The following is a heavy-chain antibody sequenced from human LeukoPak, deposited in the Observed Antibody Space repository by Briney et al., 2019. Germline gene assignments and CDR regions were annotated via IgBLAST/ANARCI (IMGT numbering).Heavy chain of an antibody. CDR2: IKQDGSEK. J-gene: IGHJ6*02. Sequence: PGGSLRLSCAASGFTFSSYWMSWVRQAPGKGLEWVANIKQDGSEKYYVDSVKGRSTISRDNAKNSLYLQMNSLRAEDTAVYYCARVGAYGSGSGNYYYYGMDVWGQGTTVTVSS. CDR1: GFTFSSYW. CDR3: ARVGAYGSGSGNYYYYGMDV. V-gene: IGHV3-7*01. D-gene: IGHD3-10*01.